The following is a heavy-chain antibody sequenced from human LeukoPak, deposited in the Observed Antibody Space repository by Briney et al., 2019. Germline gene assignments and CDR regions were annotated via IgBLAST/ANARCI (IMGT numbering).Heavy chain of an antibody. CDR1: GFTFDDYA. V-gene: IGHV3-9*01. CDR2: ISWNSGSI. CDR3: AKDISDGDPQIVFDI. J-gene: IGHJ3*02. D-gene: IGHD4-17*01. Sequence: GRSLGLSCAASGFTFDDYAMHWVRQAPGKGLEWVSGISWNSGSIGYADSVKGRFTISRDNAKSSLYLQMNSLRAEDTALYYCAKDISDGDPQIVFDIWGQGTMVTVSS.